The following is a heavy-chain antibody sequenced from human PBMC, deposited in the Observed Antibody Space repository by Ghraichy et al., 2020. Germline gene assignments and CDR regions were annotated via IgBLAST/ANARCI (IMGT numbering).Heavy chain of an antibody. CDR3: ARVGDIVVVPSYYFDY. J-gene: IGHJ4*02. D-gene: IGHD2-2*01. Sequence: GESLNISCAASGFTFSSYWMSWVRQAPGKGLEWVANIKQDGSEKYYVDSVKGRFTISRDNAKNSLYLQMNSLRAEDTAVYYCARVGDIVVVPSYYFDYWGQGTLVTVSS. V-gene: IGHV3-7*03. CDR1: GFTFSSYW. CDR2: IKQDGSEK.